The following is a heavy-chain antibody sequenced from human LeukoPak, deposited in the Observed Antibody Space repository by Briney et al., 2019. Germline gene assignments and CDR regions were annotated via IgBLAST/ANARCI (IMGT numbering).Heavy chain of an antibody. CDR2: INHSGST. D-gene: IGHD6-19*01. CDR3: ARRGSSGLVY. CDR1: GGSFSGYY. Sequence: SETLSLTCAVYGGSFSGYYRSWIRQPPGKGLEWIGEINHSGSTNYNPSLKSRVTISVDTSKNQFSLKLSSVTAADTAVYYCARRGSSGLVYWGQGTLVTVSS. J-gene: IGHJ4*02. V-gene: IGHV4-34*01.